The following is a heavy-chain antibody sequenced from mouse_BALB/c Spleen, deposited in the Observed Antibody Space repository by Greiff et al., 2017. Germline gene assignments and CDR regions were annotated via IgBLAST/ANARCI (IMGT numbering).Heavy chain of an antibody. Sequence: EVQLQESGGGLVKPGGSLKLSCAASGFTFSSYGMSWVRQTPDKRLELVATINSNGGSTYYPDSVKGRFTISRDNAKNTLYLQMSSLKSEDTAMYYCARAYYGNYDAMDYWGQGTSVTVSS. J-gene: IGHJ4*01. CDR2: INSNGGST. V-gene: IGHV5-6-3*01. CDR1: GFTFSSYG. D-gene: IGHD2-10*01. CDR3: ARAYYGNYDAMDY.